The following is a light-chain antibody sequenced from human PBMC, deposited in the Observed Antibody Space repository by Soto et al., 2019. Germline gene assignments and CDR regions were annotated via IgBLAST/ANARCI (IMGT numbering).Light chain of an antibody. CDR1: EDINGW. Sequence: DVQMTQSPSSLSASVGDRVTITCRAREDINGWLAWYQQKPGTAPKSLIYAASILQTGVPSRFSGSGSGTDFTPTISSLQPEDSATYYCQRYKIYPLTFGGVTKVEI. CDR3: QRYKIYPLT. CDR2: AAS. V-gene: IGKV1D-16*02. J-gene: IGKJ4*02.